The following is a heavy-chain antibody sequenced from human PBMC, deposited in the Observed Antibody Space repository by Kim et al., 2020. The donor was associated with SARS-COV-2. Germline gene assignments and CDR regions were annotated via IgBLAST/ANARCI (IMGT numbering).Heavy chain of an antibody. CDR2: INPNSGGT. J-gene: IGHJ4*02. Sequence: ASVKVSCKASGYTFTGYYMEWVRQAPGQGLEWMGRINPNSGGTSYAQKFQGRVTMTRDTSISTVYMELSRLRSDDTAVYYCARVGEYGSGSYLVYWGQGTLVTVSS. V-gene: IGHV1-2*06. CDR3: ARVGEYGSGSYLVY. D-gene: IGHD3-10*01. CDR1: GYTFTGYY.